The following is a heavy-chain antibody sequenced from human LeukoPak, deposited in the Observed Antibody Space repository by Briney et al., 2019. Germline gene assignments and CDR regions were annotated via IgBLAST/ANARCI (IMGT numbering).Heavy chain of an antibody. D-gene: IGHD3-10*01. CDR2: IWYDGSNK. CDR1: GFTFSSYG. V-gene: IGHV3-33*01. J-gene: IGHJ4*02. Sequence: PGRSMRLSCAATGFTFSSYGMHWVRQAPGKGMDWVAVIWYDGSNKYYADSVKGRFTISRDNSKNTLYLQMNSLRAEDTAVYYCARDHYGSGALLAYWGQGTLVTVSS. CDR3: ARDHYGSGALLAY.